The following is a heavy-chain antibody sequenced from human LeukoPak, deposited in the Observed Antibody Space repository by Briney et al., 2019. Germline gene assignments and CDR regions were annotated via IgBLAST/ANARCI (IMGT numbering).Heavy chain of an antibody. J-gene: IGHJ4*02. CDR1: GFTVSSNY. CDR3: RFDTSGYYSGDY. Sequence: GGSLRLSCAASGFTVSSNYMSWVRQAPGKGLEWVSVIYSGGSTYYADSVKGRFTISRDNSKNTLYLQMNSLRAEDTAVYYCRFDTSGYYSGDYWGQGTLVTVSS. V-gene: IGHV3-66*01. D-gene: IGHD3-22*01. CDR2: IYSGGST.